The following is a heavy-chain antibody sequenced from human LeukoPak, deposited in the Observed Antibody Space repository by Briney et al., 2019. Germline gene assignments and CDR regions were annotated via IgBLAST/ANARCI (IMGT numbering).Heavy chain of an antibody. Sequence: SVKVSCKASGSTLSSFAISWVRKPPGQGLGWWEGIIPIFGTANYAQKFQGRVTITADESTSTAYMELSSLRSEDTAVYYCARSGGLRWYPFDYWGQGTLVTVSS. CDR3: ARSGGLRWYPFDY. J-gene: IGHJ4*02. CDR1: GSTLSSFA. V-gene: IGHV1-69*13. D-gene: IGHD4-23*01. CDR2: IIPIFGTA.